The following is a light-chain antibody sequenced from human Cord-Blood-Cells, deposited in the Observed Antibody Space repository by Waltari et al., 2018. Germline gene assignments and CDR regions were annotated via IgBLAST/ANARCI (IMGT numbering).Light chain of an antibody. V-gene: IGKV3-15*01. CDR1: QSVSSN. CDR2: GAS. CDR3: QQYNNWPYT. J-gene: IGKJ2*01. Sequence: ELLMTQSPATLSASPGERATHSCRASQSVSSNLAWYQQKPGQAPRLLIYGASTRATGIPARFSGSGSGTEFTLTISSLQSEDFAVYYCQQYNNWPYTFGQGTKVEIK.